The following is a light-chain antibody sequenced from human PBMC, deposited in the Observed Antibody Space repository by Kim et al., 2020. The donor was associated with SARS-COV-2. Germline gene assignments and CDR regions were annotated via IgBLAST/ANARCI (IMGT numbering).Light chain of an antibody. J-gene: IGLJ3*02. CDR2: DVT. CDR3: CSYGGTDTLMV. Sequence: QSALTQPHSVSGSPGQSVTISCTGTNNNVGDSNFVSWYQQHPGKAPNLMIYDVTKRPSGVPDRFSGSKSGNTASLTISGLQAEDEADYYCCSYGGTDTLMVFGGGTQLTVL. V-gene: IGLV2-11*01. CDR1: NNNVGDSNF.